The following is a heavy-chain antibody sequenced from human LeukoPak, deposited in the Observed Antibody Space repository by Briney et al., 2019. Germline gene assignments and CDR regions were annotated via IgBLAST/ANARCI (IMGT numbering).Heavy chain of an antibody. J-gene: IGHJ4*02. CDR2: IIPIFGTA. CDR3: ARDRGAGSSWYGEGYYFDY. V-gene: IGHV1-69*05. CDR1: GYTFTDYY. Sequence: GASVKVSCKASGYTFTDYYIHWVRQAPGQGLEWMGGIIPIFGTANNAQKFQGRVTITTDESTSTAYMELSSLRSEDTAVYYCARDRGAGSSWYGEGYYFDYWGQGTLVTVSS. D-gene: IGHD6-13*01.